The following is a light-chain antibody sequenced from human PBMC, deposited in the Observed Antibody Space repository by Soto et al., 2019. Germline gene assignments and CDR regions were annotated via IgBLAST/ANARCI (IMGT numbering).Light chain of an antibody. J-gene: IGLJ1*01. Sequence: QAALTQTASVSGAPGQSIAISCRGTSSDVGGYNYVSGYQQHPGKAPNLMIYDVSNRPSGVANRFSGSQSGNTASLTLSGLQAEDEADYHGSSYTSSSAMGDFATGTQVPV. CDR1: SSDVGGYNY. V-gene: IGLV2-14*01. CDR2: DVS. CDR3: SSYTSSSAMGD.